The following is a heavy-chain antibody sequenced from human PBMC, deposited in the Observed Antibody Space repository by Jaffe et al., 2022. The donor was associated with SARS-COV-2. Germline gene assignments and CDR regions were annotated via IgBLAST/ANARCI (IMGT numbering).Heavy chain of an antibody. CDR2: IKQDGSEK. Sequence: EVQLVESGGGLVQPGGSRRLSCAASGFTFTDSWMEWVRQAPGKGLEWVANIKQDGSEKYYVDSVKGRFTISRDNAKNSMYLQMNSLRADDTAVYYCVRGLLGARPHWGQGTLVTVSS. V-gene: IGHV3-7*03. D-gene: IGHD1-26*01. J-gene: IGHJ4*02. CDR1: GFTFTDSW. CDR3: VRGLLGARPH.